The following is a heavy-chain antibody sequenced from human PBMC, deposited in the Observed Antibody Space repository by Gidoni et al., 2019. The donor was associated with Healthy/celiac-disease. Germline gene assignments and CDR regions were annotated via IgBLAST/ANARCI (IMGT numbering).Heavy chain of an antibody. CDR3: ASDAESWGSGWGLVFDI. CDR1: GFTFSSYG. J-gene: IGHJ3*02. CDR2: ISYDGSNT. D-gene: IGHD6-19*01. V-gene: IGHV3-30*03. Sequence: GFTFSSYGMHWVRQAPGKGLAWVAVISYDGSNTYYADSVKGRFTISRDNSKNTLYLQMNSMRAEATADYYCASDAESWGSGWGLVFDIWGQGTMVTVSS.